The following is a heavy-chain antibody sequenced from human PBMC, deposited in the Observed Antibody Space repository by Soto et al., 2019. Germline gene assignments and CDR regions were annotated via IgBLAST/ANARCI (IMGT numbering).Heavy chain of an antibody. CDR2: INHSGST. CDR3: ARGAGRGAARLYYYYGMDV. J-gene: IGHJ6*02. CDR1: GGSFSGYY. Sequence: SETLSLTCAVYGGSFSGYYWSWIRQPPGKGLEWIGEINHSGSTNYNPSLKSRVTISVDTSKNQFSLKLSSVTAADTAVYYCARGAGRGAARLYYYYGMDVWGQGTTVTVSS. D-gene: IGHD6-6*01. V-gene: IGHV4-34*01.